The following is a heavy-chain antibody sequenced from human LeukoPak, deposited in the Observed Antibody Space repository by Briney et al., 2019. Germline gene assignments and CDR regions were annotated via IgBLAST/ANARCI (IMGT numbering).Heavy chain of an antibody. J-gene: IGHJ5*02. D-gene: IGHD3-3*01. CDR1: GFIFSDSY. V-gene: IGHV3-11*04. CDR2: ISSRGNTI. CDR3: VRDGRTYTDFWSGYYIA. Sequence: GGSLRLSCAASGFIFSDSYMNWIRQTPGKGPEWIASISSRGNTIYYADYVKGRFTISRDNAKTSIYLQMSSLRVEDTAVYYCVRDGRTYTDFWSGYYIAWGQGTPVTVSS.